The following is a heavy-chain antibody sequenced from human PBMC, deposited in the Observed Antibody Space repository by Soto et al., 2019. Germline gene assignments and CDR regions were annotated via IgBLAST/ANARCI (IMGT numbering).Heavy chain of an antibody. D-gene: IGHD5-18*01. CDR1: GGTFSSYA. CDR3: ARDPGYSYGHPPHRGMDV. Sequence: QVQLVQSGAEVKKPGSSVKVSFKISGGTFSSYAINWVRQAPGQGLEWMGGIIPISATTNYAQKFQGRATITADESTFTSYMELRSLISEDTALYYCARDPGYSYGHPPHRGMDVWGQGTTVTVSS. CDR2: IIPISATT. J-gene: IGHJ6*02. V-gene: IGHV1-69*01.